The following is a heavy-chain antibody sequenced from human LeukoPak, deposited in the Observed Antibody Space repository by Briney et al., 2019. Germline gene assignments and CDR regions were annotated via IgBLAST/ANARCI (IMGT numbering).Heavy chain of an antibody. CDR2: IYYSGST. Sequence: SETLSLTCTVSGGSISRDYWSWIRQPPGKGLEWIGFIYYSGSTNYNPSLKSRVTISVDTSKNQFSLKLSSVTAADTALYYCARETYHSESSDYFALYYFDYWGQGTLVTVSS. CDR3: ARETYHSESSDYFALYYFDY. V-gene: IGHV4-59*01. D-gene: IGHD3-22*01. CDR1: GGSISRDY. J-gene: IGHJ4*02.